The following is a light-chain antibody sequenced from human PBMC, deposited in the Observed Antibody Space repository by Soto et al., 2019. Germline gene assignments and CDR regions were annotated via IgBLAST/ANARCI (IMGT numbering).Light chain of an antibody. CDR1: QSVSSSY. CDR2: GAS. CDR3: QQYGSSPRT. Sequence: EIVLTQSPGTLSLSPGERATLSCRASQSVSSSYLAWYRQKPGQAPRLLIYGASSRATGVPDRFSGSGSGTDFTLTISRLEPEDFVVYYCQQYGSSPRTFGQGTKVDIK. J-gene: IGKJ1*01. V-gene: IGKV3-20*01.